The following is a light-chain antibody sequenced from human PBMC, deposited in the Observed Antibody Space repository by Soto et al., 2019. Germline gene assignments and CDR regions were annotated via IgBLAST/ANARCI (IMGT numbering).Light chain of an antibody. CDR3: QHYNTWPFT. Sequence: EIVLTPSPGPLSLSPGERATLYFRASQSISSNLAWYQQKPGQPPRLLINGASTRATGVAARFSGSGSGTEFTLSISSLQSEDSAVYFCQHYNTWPFTFGPGTKVDIK. J-gene: IGKJ3*01. CDR2: GAS. V-gene: IGKV3-15*01. CDR1: QSISSN.